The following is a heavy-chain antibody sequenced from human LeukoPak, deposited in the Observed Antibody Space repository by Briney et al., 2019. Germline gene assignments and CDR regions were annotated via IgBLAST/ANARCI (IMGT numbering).Heavy chain of an antibody. D-gene: IGHD3-10*01. J-gene: IGHJ4*02. CDR3: ASTAVYYYGSGSYYPMFYDY. Sequence: SETLSLTCTVSGGSISSGGYYWSWIRQPPGKGLEWIGYMYHSGSTYYNPSLKSRVTISVDRSKNQFSLKLSSVTAADTAVYYCASTAVYYYGSGSYYPMFYDYWGQGTLVTVSS. CDR2: MYHSGST. V-gene: IGHV4-30-2*01. CDR1: GGSISSGGYY.